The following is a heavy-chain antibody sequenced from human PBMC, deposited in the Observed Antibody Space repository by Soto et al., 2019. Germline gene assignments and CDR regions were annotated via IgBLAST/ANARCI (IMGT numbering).Heavy chain of an antibody. Sequence: ASVKVSCKASGYTFTSYAMHWVRQAPGQRLEWMGWINAGNGNTKYSQKFRGRVTITRDTSASTAYMELSSLRSEDTAVYYCARGSSARPHNWFDPWGQGTLVTVSS. J-gene: IGHJ5*02. V-gene: IGHV1-3*01. CDR1: GYTFTSYA. CDR2: INAGNGNT. D-gene: IGHD6-6*01. CDR3: ARGSSARPHNWFDP.